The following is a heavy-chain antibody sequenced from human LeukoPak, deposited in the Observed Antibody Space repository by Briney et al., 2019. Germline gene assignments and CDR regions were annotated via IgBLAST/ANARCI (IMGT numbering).Heavy chain of an antibody. CDR2: ISYDGSNK. D-gene: IGHD3-22*01. J-gene: IGHJ4*02. CDR1: GFTFSSYG. Sequence: GRSLRLSCAASGFTFSSYGMHWVRQAPGKGLEWVAVISYDGSNKYYADSVKGRFTISRDNSKNTLYLQMNSLRAEDTAVYYCAKDQQYYYDSSGYYSPFDYWGQGTLVTVSS. CDR3: AKDQQYYYDSSGYYSPFDY. V-gene: IGHV3-30*18.